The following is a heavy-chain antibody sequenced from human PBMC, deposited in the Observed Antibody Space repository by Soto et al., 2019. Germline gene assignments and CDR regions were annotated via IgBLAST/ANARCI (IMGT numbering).Heavy chain of an antibody. J-gene: IGHJ4*02. CDR3: AKGTTRMVRGVIITGYDY. D-gene: IGHD3-10*01. CDR2: ISYDGSNK. V-gene: IGHV3-30*18. CDR1: GFTFSRYG. Sequence: QVQLVESGGGVVQPGRSLRLSCAASGFTFSRYGMHWVRQAPGKGLEWVAVISYDGSNKYYADSVKGRFTISRDNSKNTLYRQMNSLRAEDTAVYYCAKGTTRMVRGVIITGYDYWGQGTLVTVSS.